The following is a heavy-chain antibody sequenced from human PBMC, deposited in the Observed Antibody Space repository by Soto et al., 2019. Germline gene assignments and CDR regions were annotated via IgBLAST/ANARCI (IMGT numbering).Heavy chain of an antibody. CDR2: IIPILGIA. J-gene: IGHJ4*02. CDR1: GGTFSSYT. V-gene: IGHV1-69*02. D-gene: IGHD6-6*01. Sequence: QVQLVQSGAEVKKPGSSVKVSCKASGGTFSSYTISWVRQAPGQGLEWMGRIIPILGIANYAQKFQGRVTITADKSTSTADMELSSLRSEDTAVYYCARLGYSSSSDFDYWGQGTLVTVSS. CDR3: ARLGYSSSSDFDY.